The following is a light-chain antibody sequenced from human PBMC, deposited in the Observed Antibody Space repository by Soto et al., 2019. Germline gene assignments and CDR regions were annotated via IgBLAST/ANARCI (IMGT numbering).Light chain of an antibody. J-gene: IGKJ3*01. CDR1: QSVSSNY. CDR2: GAS. Sequence: EFVLTQSPGTLSLSPGERATLSCRAGQSVSSNYLAWYQQKPGQAPRLLIYGASRRATGIPDRFIGSGSGTDVTLTISRLEPEDFAVYYCQQYGGSALFTFGPGTKVDIK. V-gene: IGKV3-20*01. CDR3: QQYGGSALFT.